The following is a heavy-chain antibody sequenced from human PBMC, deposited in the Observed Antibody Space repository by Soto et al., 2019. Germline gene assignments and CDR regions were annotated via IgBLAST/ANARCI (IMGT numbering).Heavy chain of an antibody. CDR2: VSASGRST. CDR3: AKKRGPRSSFDY. CDR1: GFTFSTFD. Sequence: EVQLLESGGDLVQPGGSLRLSCAASGFTFSTFDMSWVHQAPGKGLEWVSTVSASGRSTFYADSVKGRFTISRDNSKNTLFLQVNSLRAEDTAVYYCAKKRGPRSSFDYWGQGTLVTVSS. J-gene: IGHJ4*02. V-gene: IGHV3-23*01.